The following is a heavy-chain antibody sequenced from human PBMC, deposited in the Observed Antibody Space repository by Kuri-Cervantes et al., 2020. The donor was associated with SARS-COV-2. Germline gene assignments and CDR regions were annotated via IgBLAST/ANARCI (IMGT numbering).Heavy chain of an antibody. CDR3: ARPLAGGTGSSDAFDF. CDR1: GGSISSGGYY. J-gene: IGHJ3*01. V-gene: IGHV4-30-2*03. CDR2: IYHSGTT. D-gene: IGHD3-10*01. Sequence: LRLSCTVSGGSISSGGYYWSWIRQPPGKGLEWIGYIYHSGTTYYNPSLESRVTISVDTSQNLFSLELTSVSAADTAVYYCARPLAGGTGSSDAFDFWGQGTLVTVSS.